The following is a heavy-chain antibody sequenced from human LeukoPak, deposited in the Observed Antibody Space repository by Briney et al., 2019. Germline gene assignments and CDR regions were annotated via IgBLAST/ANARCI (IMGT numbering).Heavy chain of an antibody. CDR2: VHYSGST. J-gene: IGHJ4*02. V-gene: IGHV4-59*12. CDR3: ARGGGDSSLEDRRDFDY. D-gene: IGHD3-22*01. Sequence: SETLSLTCTVSGVSIFSSYWNWVRQPPGKGLEWIGYVHYSGSTNYNPSLKSRVTISVDRSKNQFSLKLSSVTAADTAVYYCARGGGDSSLEDRRDFDYWGQGTLVTVSS. CDR1: GVSIFSSY.